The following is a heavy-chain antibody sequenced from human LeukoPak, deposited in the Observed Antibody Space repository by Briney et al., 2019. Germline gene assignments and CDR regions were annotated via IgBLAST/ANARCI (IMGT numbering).Heavy chain of an antibody. J-gene: IGHJ4*02. V-gene: IGHV3-30*18. Sequence: PGRSLRLSCAASGFTFSSYGMHWVRQAPGKGLEWVAVISYDGSNKYYADSVKGRFTISRDNSKNTLYLQMNSLRAEDTAVYYCAKDGGYCSSTSCYTIWFDYWGQGTLVTVSS. CDR1: GFTFSSYG. D-gene: IGHD2-2*02. CDR2: ISYDGSNK. CDR3: AKDGGYCSSTSCYTIWFDY.